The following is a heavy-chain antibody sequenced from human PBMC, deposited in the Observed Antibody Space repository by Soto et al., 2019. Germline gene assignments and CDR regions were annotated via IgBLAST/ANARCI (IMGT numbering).Heavy chain of an antibody. CDR3: ARSPAPYSSRYFEP. CDR1: GFSFSDYF. J-gene: IGHJ5*02. D-gene: IGHD6-13*01. V-gene: IGHV1-46*01. CDR2: INPSGDSR. Sequence: ASVKVSCKASGFSFSDYFMHWVRQAPGQGLEWMGIINPSGDSRNYAQKFQGRVTITRDTSTSTVYMDLSSLRYEDTAVYYCARSPAPYSSRYFEPWGLGTLVTVS.